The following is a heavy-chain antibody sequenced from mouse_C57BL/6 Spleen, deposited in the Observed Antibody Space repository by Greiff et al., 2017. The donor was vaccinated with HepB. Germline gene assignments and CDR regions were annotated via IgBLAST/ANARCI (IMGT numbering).Heavy chain of an antibody. V-gene: IGHV1-19*01. CDR1: GYTFTDYY. Sequence: EVQLVESGPVLVKPGASVKMSCKASGYTFTDYYMNWVKQSHGKSLEWIGVINPYNGGTSYNQKFKGKATLTVDKSSSTAYMELNSLTSEDSAVYYCARSVGTTVVDWYFDVWGTGTTVTVSS. CDR2: INPYNGGT. CDR3: ARSVGTTVVDWYFDV. J-gene: IGHJ1*03. D-gene: IGHD1-1*01.